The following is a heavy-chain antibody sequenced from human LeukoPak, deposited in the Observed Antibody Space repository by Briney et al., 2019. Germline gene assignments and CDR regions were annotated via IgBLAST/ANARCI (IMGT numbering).Heavy chain of an antibody. V-gene: IGHV3-74*01. CDR3: TRGLAAVYYYYYYMDV. CDR1: GFTFSSYW. D-gene: IGHD6-13*01. Sequence: PGGSLRLSCAASGFTFSSYWMHWGRQAPGKGVVWVSRINSDGSSTNYADSVKGRFTISRDNAKNTLYLQMNSLRAEDTAVYYCTRGLAAVYYYYYYMDVWGKGTTVTVSS. CDR2: INSDGSST. J-gene: IGHJ6*03.